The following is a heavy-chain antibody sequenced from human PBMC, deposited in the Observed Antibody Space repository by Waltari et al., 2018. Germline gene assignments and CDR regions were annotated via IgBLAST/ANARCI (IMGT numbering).Heavy chain of an antibody. CDR1: GGSISSYY. J-gene: IGHJ4*02. D-gene: IGHD3-10*01. Sequence: QVQLQESGPGLVKPSETLSLTCTVSGGSISSYYWSWIRQPPGKGLEWIGYIYYGGSTSYNPSLMSRVTISVDTSKNQFSLKLSSVTAADTAVYYCARYYYGSGSYLDYWGQGTLVTVSA. CDR2: IYYGGST. CDR3: ARYYYGSGSYLDY. V-gene: IGHV4-59*01.